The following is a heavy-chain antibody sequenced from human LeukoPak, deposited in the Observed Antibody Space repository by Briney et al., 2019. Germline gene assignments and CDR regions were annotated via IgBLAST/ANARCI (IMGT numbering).Heavy chain of an antibody. CDR2: IRNDGSND. D-gene: IGHD6-13*01. Sequence: GGSLRLSCAASGFTFSDYGMHWVRQAPGRGLEWVAFIRNDGSNDYYPDSVKGRFTISRDNSRNTLYLQMNSLRAEDTAFYYCAKGGSSSHNWFDPWGQGTRVTVSS. CDR3: AKGGSSSHNWFDP. V-gene: IGHV3-30*02. J-gene: IGHJ5*02. CDR1: GFTFSDYG.